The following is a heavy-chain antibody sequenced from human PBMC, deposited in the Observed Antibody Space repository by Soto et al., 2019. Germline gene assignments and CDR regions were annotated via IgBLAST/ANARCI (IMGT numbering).Heavy chain of an antibody. Sequence: SETLSLTCAVSGGSVTNNNYWGWVRQPPGKGLEWIGEIYHTGSTNYNPSLKSRVTMSVDKSKNQFSLNLSSVTAADTAIYYCARVNDYYASKSFDPWGQGTLVTVSS. V-gene: IGHV4-4*02. J-gene: IGHJ5*02. D-gene: IGHD3-10*01. CDR3: ARVNDYYASKSFDP. CDR2: IYHTGST. CDR1: GGSVTNNNY.